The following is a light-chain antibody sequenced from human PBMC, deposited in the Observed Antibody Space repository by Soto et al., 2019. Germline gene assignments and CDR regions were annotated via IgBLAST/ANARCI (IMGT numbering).Light chain of an antibody. CDR3: SSYTGSSAYVI. Sequence: QSALTQPRSVSGSPGQSVSISCTGTSSDVGTYNFVSWYQQHPGKAPKVMIYDVSKRPSGVPDRFSGSKSGNTASLTISGLQAEDEAFYYCSSYTGSSAYVIFGGGTKLTVL. CDR2: DVS. J-gene: IGLJ2*01. CDR1: SSDVGTYNF. V-gene: IGLV2-11*01.